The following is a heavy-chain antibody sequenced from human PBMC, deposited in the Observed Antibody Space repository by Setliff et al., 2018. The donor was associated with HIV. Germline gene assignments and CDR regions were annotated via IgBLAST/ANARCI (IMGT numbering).Heavy chain of an antibody. CDR1: GYTFTTYG. Sequence: GASVKVSCKASGYTFTTYGVNWVRQAPGQGLEWMGGVIPSFATANYAQKFQGRITITADELTSTVYMDLNSLKSEDSAVYYCANPHDGGAFDVWGQGTAVTVSS. CDR3: ANPHDGGAFDV. D-gene: IGHD1-1*01. V-gene: IGHV1-69*13. J-gene: IGHJ3*01. CDR2: VIPSFATA.